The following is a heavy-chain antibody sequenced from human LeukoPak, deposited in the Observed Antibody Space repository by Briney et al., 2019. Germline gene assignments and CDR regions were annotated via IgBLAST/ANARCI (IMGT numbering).Heavy chain of an antibody. J-gene: IGHJ4*02. CDR3: AREACSGGSCYPDY. D-gene: IGHD2-15*01. CDR2: INHSGST. V-gene: IGHV4-34*01. CDR1: GGAFSGHY. Sequence: SETLSLTCAVYGGAFSGHYWSWIRQPPGKGLEWIGEINHSGSTNYDPSLKSRVTMSVDMSKSQFSLNLSSVTAADTAVYYCAREACSGGSCYPDYWGQGTLVTVSS.